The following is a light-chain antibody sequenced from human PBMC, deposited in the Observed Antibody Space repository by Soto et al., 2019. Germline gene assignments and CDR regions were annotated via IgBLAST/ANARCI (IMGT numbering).Light chain of an antibody. V-gene: IGKV1-5*03. Sequence: DIQMTQSPSTLSASIGDRVTITCRASKSISSWLAWYQQKPGKAPKLLIYKASILESGVPSRFSGSGSGTEFSLTISSLQPEVFATYYCQQYNTSWTFAQGTKVEIK. J-gene: IGKJ1*01. CDR3: QQYNTSWT. CDR1: KSISSW. CDR2: KAS.